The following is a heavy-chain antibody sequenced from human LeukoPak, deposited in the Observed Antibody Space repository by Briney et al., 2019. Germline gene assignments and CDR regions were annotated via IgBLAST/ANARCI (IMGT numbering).Heavy chain of an antibody. CDR2: ISAYNGNT. J-gene: IGHJ6*03. CDR3: GRVIAARGHYFYMDV. CDR1: GYTFTSYG. Sequence: ASVKVSCKASGYTFTSYGISWVRQAPGQGLEWMGWISAYNGNTNYAQKLQGRVTMTTDTSTSTAYMDLRSLISDDSAVYYCGRVIAARGHYFYMDVWGKGTTVTVSS. D-gene: IGHD6-6*01. V-gene: IGHV1-18*01.